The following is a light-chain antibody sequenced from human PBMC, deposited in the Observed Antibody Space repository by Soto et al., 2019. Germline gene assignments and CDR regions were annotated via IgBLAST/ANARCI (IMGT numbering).Light chain of an antibody. V-gene: IGLV4-69*01. CDR3: QTWDTGIRV. J-gene: IGLJ3*02. CDR1: SGHSNYA. CDR2: LNSDGSH. Sequence: QPVLTQSPSASASLGASVKLTCTLSSGHSNYAIAWHQQQPQQGPRFLMTLNSDGSHSNGDGIPDRFSGSTSGAERYLTISSLQSEDEADYYCQTWDTGIRVFGAGTQLTAL.